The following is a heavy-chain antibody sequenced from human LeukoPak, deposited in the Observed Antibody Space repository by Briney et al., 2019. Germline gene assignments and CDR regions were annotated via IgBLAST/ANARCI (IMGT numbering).Heavy chain of an antibody. CDR1: GFTFSSYA. CDR2: FSGSGGST. D-gene: IGHD6-19*01. CDR3: AKGSKAVLFTRDHYMDV. Sequence: GGSLRLSCAASGFTFSSYAMSWVRQAPGKGLECISGFSGSGGSTYYADSVKGRFTISRDNSKNTLYLQMNSLRAEDTAVYFCAKGSKAVLFTRDHYMDVWGKGTTVTISS. V-gene: IGHV3-23*01. J-gene: IGHJ6*03.